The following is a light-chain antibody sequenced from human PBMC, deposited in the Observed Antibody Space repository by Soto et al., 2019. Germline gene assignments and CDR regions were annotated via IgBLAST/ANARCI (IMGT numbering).Light chain of an antibody. CDR1: SSDVGGYNH. J-gene: IGLJ2*01. CDR2: EVS. Sequence: QSALTQPASLSGSPGQSITISCTGTSSDVGGYNHVSWYQQYPGKAPKLLIYEVSNRPSGVSYRFSGSKSGNTASLTISGLQAEDEAYYYCSSYTTSTSFILFGGGTKLTVL. CDR3: SSYTTSTSFIL. V-gene: IGLV2-14*01.